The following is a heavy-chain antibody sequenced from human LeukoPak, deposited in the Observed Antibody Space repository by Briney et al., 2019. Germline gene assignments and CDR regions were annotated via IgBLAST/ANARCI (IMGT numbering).Heavy chain of an antibody. V-gene: IGHV4-39*01. CDR2: IYSSGST. CDR3: AKSGGYRLIDY. CDR1: GASISGSGNY. Sequence: SETLSLTCAVSGASISGSGNYWGWIRQPPGKGLEWIGSIYSSGSTYYNASLQSRVTISIETSKNQISLRLNSVTAADTAMYYCAKSGGYRLIDYWGQGTLVTVSS. J-gene: IGHJ4*02. D-gene: IGHD1-26*01.